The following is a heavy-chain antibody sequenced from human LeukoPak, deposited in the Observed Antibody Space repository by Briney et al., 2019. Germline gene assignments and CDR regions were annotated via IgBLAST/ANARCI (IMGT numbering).Heavy chain of an antibody. J-gene: IGHJ4*02. CDR1: GFTFSSYS. D-gene: IGHD3-16*01. Sequence: GGSLRLSCAASGFTFSSYSMNWVRQAPGKGLEWVSSISSSSSYIYYADSVKGRFTISRDNAKNSLYLQMNSLRAEDTAVYYCARDQGAWGYGYNLDYWGQGTLVTVSS. V-gene: IGHV3-21*01. CDR2: ISSSSSYI. CDR3: ARDQGAWGYGYNLDY.